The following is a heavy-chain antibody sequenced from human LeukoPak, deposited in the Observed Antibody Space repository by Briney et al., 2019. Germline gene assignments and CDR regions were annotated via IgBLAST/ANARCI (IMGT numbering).Heavy chain of an antibody. J-gene: IGHJ4*02. CDR2: ISGSGGST. V-gene: IGHV3-23*01. CDR3: AKDRGLDIAVAGTVFDY. Sequence: GGSLRLSCAASGFTFSSYAMSWVRQAPGKGLEWVSAISGSGGSTYYADSVKGRFTISRDNSKNTLYLQMNSLRAEDTAVYYCAKDRGLDIAVAGTVFDYWGQGTLDTVSS. CDR1: GFTFSSYA. D-gene: IGHD6-19*01.